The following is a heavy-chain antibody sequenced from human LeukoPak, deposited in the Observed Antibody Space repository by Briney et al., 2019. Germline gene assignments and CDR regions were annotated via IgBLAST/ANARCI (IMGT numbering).Heavy chain of an antibody. V-gene: IGHV1-2*02. CDR1: GYTFTSYY. CDR3: ARGTGYNSNWFDP. Sequence: VASVKVSFKASGYTFTSYYMHWVRQAPGQGLEWMGWINPNSGGTNYAQKFQGRVTMTRDTSISTAYMELSRLRSDDTAVYYCARGTGYNSNWFDPWGQGTLVTVSS. CDR2: INPNSGGT. J-gene: IGHJ5*02. D-gene: IGHD1-20*01.